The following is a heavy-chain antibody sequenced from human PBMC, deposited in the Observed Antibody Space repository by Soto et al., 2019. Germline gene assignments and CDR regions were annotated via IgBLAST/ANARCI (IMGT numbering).Heavy chain of an antibody. CDR3: ARCGWATDYRAYYYYGMDV. CDR2: IIPIFGTA. J-gene: IGHJ6*02. Sequence: QVKLVQSGAEVKKPGSSVKVSCKASGGTFSSYAISWVRQAPGQGLEWMGGIIPIFGTANYAQKFQGRVMITADESRSTVYMELSSLRSEDTAVYYCARCGWATDYRAYYYYGMDVWGQGTTVTVSS. V-gene: IGHV1-69*01. D-gene: IGHD4-4*01. CDR1: GGTFSSYA.